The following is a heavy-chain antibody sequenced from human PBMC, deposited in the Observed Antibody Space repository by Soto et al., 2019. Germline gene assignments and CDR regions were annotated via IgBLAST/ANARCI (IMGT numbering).Heavy chain of an antibody. D-gene: IGHD1-26*01. CDR3: GRSVVGATGEIRYTAMDV. Sequence: QVQLVQSGAEVKKPGASVKVSCKASGYPFTTYALHWVRQAPGQRPEWMGWINPASGHTKYSKRFQDRVTITRDTSASTGYMELSSLRSEDTAVYYCGRSVVGATGEIRYTAMDVW. CDR2: INPASGHT. V-gene: IGHV1-3*01. J-gene: IGHJ6*01. CDR1: GYPFTTYA.